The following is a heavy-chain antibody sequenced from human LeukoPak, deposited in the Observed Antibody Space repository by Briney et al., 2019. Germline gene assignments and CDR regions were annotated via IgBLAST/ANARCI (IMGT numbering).Heavy chain of an antibody. D-gene: IGHD2-15*01. Sequence: PGRSLRLSCAASGFTFSSYGMHWVRQAPGKGLEWVAVISYDGSNKYYADSVKGRFTISRDNSKNTLYLQMNSLRAEDTAVYYCAKEWCSGGSSYNWFDPWGQGTLVTVSS. CDR3: AKEWCSGGSSYNWFDP. V-gene: IGHV3-30*18. CDR2: ISYDGSNK. J-gene: IGHJ5*02. CDR1: GFTFSSYG.